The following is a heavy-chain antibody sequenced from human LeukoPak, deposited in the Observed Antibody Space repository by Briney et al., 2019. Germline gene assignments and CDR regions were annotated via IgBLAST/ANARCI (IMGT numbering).Heavy chain of an antibody. CDR3: ARDGYCSSGSCHPFDY. V-gene: IGHV3-30*02. D-gene: IGHD2-15*01. J-gene: IGHJ4*02. CDR1: GFTFSTYG. CDR2: IRYDGGNK. Sequence: PGGSLRLSCEASGFTFSTYGMHWVRQAPGKGLEWVAFIRYDGGNKDYADSVKGRFTISRDNAKNSLYLQMNSLRVEDTAVYYCARDGYCSSGSCHPFDYWGQGTLVTVSS.